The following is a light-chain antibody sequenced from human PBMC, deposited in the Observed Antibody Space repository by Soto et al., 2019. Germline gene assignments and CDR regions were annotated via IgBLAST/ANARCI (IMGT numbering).Light chain of an antibody. CDR1: RSDVGGYNY. CDR3: CSYAGSYV. V-gene: IGLV2-11*01. CDR2: DVS. J-gene: IGLJ1*01. Sequence: QSALTQPRSVSGSPGQSVTISCTGTRSDVGGYNYVSWYQQHPGKAPKLMIYDVSKRPSGVPDRFSGSKSGNTAALTISGLQAEDDADYYCCSYAGSYVFGPGTKVTVL.